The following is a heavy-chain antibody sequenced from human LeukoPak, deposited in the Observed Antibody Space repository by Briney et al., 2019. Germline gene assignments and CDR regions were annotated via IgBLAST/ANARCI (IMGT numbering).Heavy chain of an antibody. CDR1: GGSISGYF. V-gene: IGHV4-59*01. CDR3: AREPRQLLWFGGFFDY. J-gene: IGHJ4*02. CDR2: IYYSGST. Sequence: SETLSLTCTVSGGSISGYFWTWIRQPPGKGLEWIGYIYYSGSTNYNPSLKSRVTISVDTSKNQFSLKLSSVTAADTAVYYCAREPRQLLWFGGFFDYWGQGTLVTVSS. D-gene: IGHD3-10*01.